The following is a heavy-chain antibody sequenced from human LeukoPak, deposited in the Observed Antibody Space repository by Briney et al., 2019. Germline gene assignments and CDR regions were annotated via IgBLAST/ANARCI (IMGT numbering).Heavy chain of an antibody. J-gene: IGHJ3*02. Sequence: PGGSLRLSCSASGFTFSSYAMRWVRQAPGKGLEYVSAISSNGGSTYYADSVKGRFTISRDNSKNTLYLQMSSLRAEDTAVYYCVKAAAGEKWLVRGPNAFDIWGQGTMVTVSS. CDR3: VKAAAGEKWLVRGPNAFDI. CDR1: GFTFSSYA. V-gene: IGHV3-64D*06. D-gene: IGHD6-19*01. CDR2: ISSNGGST.